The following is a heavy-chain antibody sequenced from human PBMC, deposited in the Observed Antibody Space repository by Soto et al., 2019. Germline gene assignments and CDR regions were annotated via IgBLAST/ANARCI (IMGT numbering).Heavy chain of an antibody. D-gene: IGHD3-22*01. Sequence: GASLQVSCQASGYTFNLYYLQWVRQAPLQGLEWMGTINPSGGSTSYAQKFQGRVTMTRDTSTSTVYMELSSLRSEDTAVYYCARDRDYYDSSGFYGGFDIWGQGKVVT. CDR1: GYTFNLYY. V-gene: IGHV1-46*02. CDR2: INPSGGST. J-gene: IGHJ3*02. CDR3: ARDRDYYDSSGFYGGFDI.